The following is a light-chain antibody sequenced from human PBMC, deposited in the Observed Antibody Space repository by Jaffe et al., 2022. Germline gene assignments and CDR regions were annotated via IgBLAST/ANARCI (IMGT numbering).Light chain of an antibody. V-gene: IGLV2-14*03. CDR3: SSYASSSTLHWV. CDR1: SSDVGGYNY. Sequence: QSALTQPASVSGSPGQSITISCTGTSSDVGGYNYVSWYQQHPGKAPKLMIYDVRNRPSGVSNRFSGSKSGNTASLTISGLQAEDEADYYCSSYASSSTLHWVFGGGTKLTVL. J-gene: IGLJ3*02. CDR2: DVR.